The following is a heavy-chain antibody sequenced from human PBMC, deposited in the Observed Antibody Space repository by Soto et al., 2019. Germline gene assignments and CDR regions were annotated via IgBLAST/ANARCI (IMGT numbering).Heavy chain of an antibody. CDR1: GFTFSNYA. CDR3: AKDRDTSWFPDY. Sequence: EVQLLESGGGLVQPGGSLRLSCAASGFTFSNYAMSWVRQAPGTGLEWVSTISGSGGDTYYADSVKGRFTISRDISKNTLYLQMDGLRAEDTAVYYCAKDRDTSWFPDYGGQGTLVSVSS. CDR2: ISGSGGDT. V-gene: IGHV3-23*01. D-gene: IGHD2-2*01. J-gene: IGHJ4*02.